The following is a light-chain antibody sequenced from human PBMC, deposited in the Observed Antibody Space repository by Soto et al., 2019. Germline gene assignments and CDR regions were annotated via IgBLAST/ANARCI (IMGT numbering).Light chain of an antibody. J-gene: IGKJ5*01. V-gene: IGKV3-20*01. CDR1: QSIINNY. Sequence: ESVLTQSPDTLPLSPGERVPLSCRSIQSIINNYLAWYQQKPGQAPRLHIYGASSRVTGIQDRLKRSWSGTDFTLTICSLETDDFEGYHCQQYGSSQFTVGQGTLLVIK. CDR3: QQYGSSQFT. CDR2: GAS.